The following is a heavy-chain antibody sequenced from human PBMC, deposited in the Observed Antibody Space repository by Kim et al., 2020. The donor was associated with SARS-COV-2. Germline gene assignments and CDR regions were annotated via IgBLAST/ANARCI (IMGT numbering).Heavy chain of an antibody. J-gene: IGHJ4*02. V-gene: IGHV3-7*01. CDR3: ARDRAWYYDSSGYSNIDY. CDR2: IKQDGSEK. Sequence: GGSLRLSCAASGFTFSSYWMSWVRQAPGKGLEWVANIKQDGSEKYYVDSVKGRFTISRDNAKNSLYLQMNSLRAEDTAVYYCARDRAWYYDSSGYSNIDYWGQGTLVTVSS. D-gene: IGHD3-22*01. CDR1: GFTFSSYW.